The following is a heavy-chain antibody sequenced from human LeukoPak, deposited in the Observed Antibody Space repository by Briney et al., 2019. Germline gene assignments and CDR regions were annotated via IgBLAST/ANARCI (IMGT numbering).Heavy chain of an antibody. Sequence: GASVKVSFKASGGTFSSYAISWVRQAPGQGGEWMGGIIPIFGTANYAQKFQGRVTITADKSTSTAYMELSSLRSEDTAVYYCARSLSLLNYGDPRGNWFDPWGQGTLVTVSS. D-gene: IGHD4-17*01. V-gene: IGHV1-69*06. CDR2: IIPIFGTA. CDR3: ARSLSLLNYGDPRGNWFDP. CDR1: GGTFSSYA. J-gene: IGHJ5*02.